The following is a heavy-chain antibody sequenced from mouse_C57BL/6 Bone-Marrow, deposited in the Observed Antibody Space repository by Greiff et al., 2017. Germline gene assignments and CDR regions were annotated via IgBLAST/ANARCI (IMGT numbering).Heavy chain of an antibody. D-gene: IGHD1-1*01. CDR3: AKHGYYGSSFDWYFDV. CDR1: GFSLTRYG. CDR2: IWGGGST. J-gene: IGHJ1*03. V-gene: IGHV2-9*01. Sequence: VKLMESRPGLVSPSQCLSITCTVSGFSLTRYGVDWVRQPPGKGLEWLGVIWGGGSTNYNSALMSRLSISKDNSKSQVFLKMNSLQTDDTAMYYCAKHGYYGSSFDWYFDVWGTGTTVTVPS.